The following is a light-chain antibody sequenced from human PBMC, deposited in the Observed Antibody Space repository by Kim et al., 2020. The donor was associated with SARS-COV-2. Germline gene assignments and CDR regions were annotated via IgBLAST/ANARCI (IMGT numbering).Light chain of an antibody. Sequence: SSVLTQDPAVSVALGQTVRITCQGDSLRSYYATWYQQKPGQAPIVVIYGKNNRPSGIPDRFSGSSSGNTASLTITGTQAGAEADYYCNSRDSNDNVVFGG. CDR3: NSRDSNDNVV. CDR2: GKN. V-gene: IGLV3-19*01. J-gene: IGLJ2*01. CDR1: SLRSYY.